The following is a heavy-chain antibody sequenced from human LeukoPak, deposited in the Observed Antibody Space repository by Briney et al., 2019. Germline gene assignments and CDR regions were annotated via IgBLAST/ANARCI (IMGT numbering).Heavy chain of an antibody. CDR2: IHYTGGT. J-gene: IGHJ4*02. V-gene: IGHV4-59*12. CDR1: GGSISSYY. D-gene: IGHD3-9*01. Sequence: TSETLSLTCTVSGGSISSYYWSWIRQPAGKGLEWVGEIHYTGGTSYNPSLKSRATISIDTSRNQLSLKLSSVTAADTAVYYCARGNILSGYCFDFWGQGALVTVSS. CDR3: ARGNILSGYCFDF.